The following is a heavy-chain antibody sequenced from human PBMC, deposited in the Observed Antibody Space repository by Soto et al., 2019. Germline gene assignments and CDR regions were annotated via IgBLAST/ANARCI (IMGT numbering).Heavy chain of an antibody. V-gene: IGHV3-30*03. J-gene: IGHJ6*04. Sequence: PGGSVRLSCAASGFTFNTYGMHWVRPAPGKGLEWLAVISNNGINKYYADSVKGRFTISRDNSKDTLFLQMNSLRGEDTAIYSCARVIRADSTSSNFYYYSGLDVWGKGSTVTVSS. D-gene: IGHD6-6*01. CDR3: ARVIRADSTSSNFYYYSGLDV. CDR2: ISNNGINK. CDR1: GFTFNTYG.